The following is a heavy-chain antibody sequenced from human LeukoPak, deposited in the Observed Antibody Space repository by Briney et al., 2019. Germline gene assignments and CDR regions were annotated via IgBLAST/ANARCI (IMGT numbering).Heavy chain of an antibody. J-gene: IGHJ4*02. V-gene: IGHV3-23*01. D-gene: IGHD3-22*01. CDR1: GFTFSGYA. CDR3: AKRDHYDNSGYASLIDQ. CDR2: ITGNGETT. Sequence: GGSLRLSCVASGFTFSGYAMSWVRQAPGKGLNWVTGITGNGETTYYTDSVKGRFTISRDNSKNTLYVQMNNLRAEDTAVYYCAKRDHYDNSGYASLIDQWGQGTLVTVSS.